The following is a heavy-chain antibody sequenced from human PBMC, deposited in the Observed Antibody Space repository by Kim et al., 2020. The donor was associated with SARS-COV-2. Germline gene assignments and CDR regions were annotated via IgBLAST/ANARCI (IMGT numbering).Heavy chain of an antibody. CDR2: ISYDGSNK. J-gene: IGHJ4*02. D-gene: IGHD2-2*01. CDR3: ARDGTLIVVVPAAIPYFDY. V-gene: IGHV3-30-3*01. Sequence: GGSLRLSCAASGFTFSSYAMHWVRQAPGKGLEWVAVISYDGSNKYYADSVKGRFTISRDNSKNTLYLQMNSLRAEDTAVYYCARDGTLIVVVPAAIPYFDYWGQGTLVTVSS. CDR1: GFTFSSYA.